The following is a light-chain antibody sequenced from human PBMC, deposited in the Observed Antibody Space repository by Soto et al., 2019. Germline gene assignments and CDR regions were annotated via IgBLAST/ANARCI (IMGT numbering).Light chain of an antibody. CDR1: QSISSY. Sequence: DIQMTQPPSSLSASVGDRVTITCLASQSISSYLNWYQQKPGKAPKLLIYAASSLQSGVPSRFSGSGSGTDFTLTISSLQPEDFATYYCQQNYSPPPITFGQGTRLEIK. J-gene: IGKJ5*01. CDR2: AAS. CDR3: QQNYSPPPIT. V-gene: IGKV1-39*01.